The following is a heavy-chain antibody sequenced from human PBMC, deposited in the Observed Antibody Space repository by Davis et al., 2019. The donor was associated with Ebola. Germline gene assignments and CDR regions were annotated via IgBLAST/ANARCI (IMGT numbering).Heavy chain of an antibody. J-gene: IGHJ4*02. CDR2: IYHSGST. Sequence: PSETLSLTCVVSGGSISSSNWWSWVRQPPGKGLEWIGEIYHSGSTNYNPSLKSRVTISVDKSKNQFSLKLSSVTAADTAVYYCARRYCTNDVCYTYTDQFDYWGLGTLVTASS. V-gene: IGHV4-4*02. D-gene: IGHD2-8*01. CDR3: ARRYCTNDVCYTYTDQFDY. CDR1: GGSISSSNW.